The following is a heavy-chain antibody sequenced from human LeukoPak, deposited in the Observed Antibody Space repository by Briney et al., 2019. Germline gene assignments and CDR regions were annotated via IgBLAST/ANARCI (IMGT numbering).Heavy chain of an antibody. D-gene: IGHD3-10*01. V-gene: IGHV6-1*01. J-gene: IGHJ3*02. CDR1: GDSVSSRSAA. CDR2: TYYRSKWSN. Sequence: SQTLSLTCAISGDSVSSRSAAWNWIRQSPSRGLEWLGRTYYRSKWSNDYAVSVKSRITISPDTSKNQFSLQLNSVTPEDAAVYYCARDHWFGEFVTTDAFDIWGQGTMVTVSS. CDR3: ARDHWFGEFVTTDAFDI.